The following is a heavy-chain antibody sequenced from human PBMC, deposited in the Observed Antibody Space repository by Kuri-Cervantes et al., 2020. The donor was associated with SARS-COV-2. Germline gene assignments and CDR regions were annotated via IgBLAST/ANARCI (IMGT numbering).Heavy chain of an antibody. CDR1: GGSISSSSYY. CDR3: ARERETGCSTSCSYYFDY. V-gene: IGHV4-39*02. J-gene: IGHJ4*02. D-gene: IGHD2-2*01. Sequence: GSLRLSCTVSGGSISSSSYYWGWIRQPPGKGLEWIGSIYYSGSTYYNPSLKSRVTISVDTSKNQFSLKLSSVTAADTAVYYCARERETGCSTSCSYYFDYWGQGTLVTVSS. CDR2: IYYSGST.